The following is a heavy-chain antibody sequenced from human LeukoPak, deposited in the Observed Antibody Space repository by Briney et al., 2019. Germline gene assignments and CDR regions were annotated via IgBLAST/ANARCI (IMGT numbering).Heavy chain of an antibody. CDR1: GYTFTSYD. V-gene: IGHV1-8*01. Sequence: ASXXXSCKASGYTFTSYDINWVRQATGQGLEWMGWMNPNSGNTGYAQKFQGRVTMTRNTSISTAYMELSSLRSEVTAVYYCARARRDGYNSNHWGQGTLVTVSS. J-gene: IGHJ5*02. CDR2: MNPNSGNT. D-gene: IGHD5-24*01. CDR3: ARARRDGYNSNH.